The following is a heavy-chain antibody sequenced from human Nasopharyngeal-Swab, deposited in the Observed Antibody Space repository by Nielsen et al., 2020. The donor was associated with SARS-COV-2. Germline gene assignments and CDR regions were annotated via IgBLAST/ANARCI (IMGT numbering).Heavy chain of an antibody. CDR3: AKDRAWSLFDN. D-gene: IGHD1-26*01. Sequence: GESLKISCAASGFTFSSYAMHWVRQAPGKGLEWVTVISYDGDIKHYADSVKGRFTISRDNSKNTQHLEMNSLRPEDTAVYYCAKDRAWSLFDNWGQGTLVTVSS. CDR1: GFTFSSYA. CDR2: ISYDGDIK. V-gene: IGHV3-30*18. J-gene: IGHJ4*02.